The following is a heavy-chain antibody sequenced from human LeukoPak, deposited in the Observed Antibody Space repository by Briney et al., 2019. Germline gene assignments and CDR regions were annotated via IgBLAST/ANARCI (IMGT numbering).Heavy chain of an antibody. Sequence: GGSLRLSCAASGFTFSSYWMSWVRQAPGKGLEWVANIKQDGSEKYYVVSVKGRFTISRDNAKNSLYLQMNSLRAEDTAVYYCARDWGSYCSSTSCYTRLTYYFDYWGQGTLVTVSS. CDR2: IKQDGSEK. J-gene: IGHJ4*02. CDR1: GFTFSSYW. D-gene: IGHD2-2*02. V-gene: IGHV3-7*01. CDR3: ARDWGSYCSSTSCYTRLTYYFDY.